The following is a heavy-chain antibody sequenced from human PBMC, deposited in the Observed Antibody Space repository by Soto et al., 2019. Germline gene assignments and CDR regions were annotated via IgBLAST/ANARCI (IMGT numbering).Heavy chain of an antibody. D-gene: IGHD6-19*01. CDR3: TPLALKYVSGWYHFSV. V-gene: IGHV3-15*07. CDR1: GFTFSNVW. Sequence: EAQLVESGGGLVKPGGSLRLSCAASGFTFSNVWMHWVRQAPGKGLEWVGRIKSKIDGETTDYAAPVKGRFTISRDDSKNTLYLQMNSLKTEDTAVYYCTPLALKYVSGWYHFSVWGQGTLVTASS. CDR2: IKSKIDGETT. J-gene: IGHJ4*02.